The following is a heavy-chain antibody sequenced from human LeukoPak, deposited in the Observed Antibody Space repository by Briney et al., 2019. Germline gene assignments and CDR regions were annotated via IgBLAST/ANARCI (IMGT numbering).Heavy chain of an antibody. CDR1: GYTFTNYG. CDR3: ARVCGGDCSFAFDI. J-gene: IGHJ3*02. Sequence: ASVKVSCKASGYTFTNYGISWVRQAPGQGLEWMGWISANNGNRNYALKLQDRVSMTTDTSTSTAYMERRSLRSDDTAVYYCARVCGGDCSFAFDIWGQGTMVTVSS. V-gene: IGHV1-18*01. D-gene: IGHD2-21*02. CDR2: ISANNGNR.